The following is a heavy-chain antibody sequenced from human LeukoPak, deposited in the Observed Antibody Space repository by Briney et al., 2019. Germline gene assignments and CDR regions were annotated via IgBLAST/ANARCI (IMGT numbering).Heavy chain of an antibody. CDR3: ARDENYGIFFNVDY. D-gene: IGHD4-17*01. CDR2: ISGSTGDT. CDR1: GYSFVLYG. Sequence: ASVKASCKASGYSFVLYGISWVRQAPGEGPEWMGWISGSTGDTNYAQKFQGRVTMTANTSSSTAYMELRSLRLDDMAVYYCARDENYGIFFNVDYWGQGTLVTVSS. V-gene: IGHV1-18*03. J-gene: IGHJ4*02.